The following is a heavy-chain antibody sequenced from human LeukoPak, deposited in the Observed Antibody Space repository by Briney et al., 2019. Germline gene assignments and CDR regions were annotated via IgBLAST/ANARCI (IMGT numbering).Heavy chain of an antibody. V-gene: IGHV3-53*01. CDR2: IYSGSST. J-gene: IGHJ4*02. CDR3: AREGDYGTSFDY. CDR1: GFTVISNY. D-gene: IGHD4-17*01. Sequence: PGGSLRLSCAASGFTVISNYMSWVRQAPGKGLEGVSVIYSGSSTYYADSVKGRFTISRDNSKNTLYLQMNSLRAEDTAVYYCAREGDYGTSFDYWGQGTLVTVSS.